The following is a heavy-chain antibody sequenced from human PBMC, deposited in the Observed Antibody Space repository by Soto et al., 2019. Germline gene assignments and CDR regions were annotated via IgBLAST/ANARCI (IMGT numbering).Heavy chain of an antibody. CDR2: IIPIFGTV. CDR3: AKGAVAGTPTSYYYYGMDV. Sequence: QVQLLQSGAEVKKPGSSVRVSCEASGGTFRTYAISWVRQAPGQGLEWMGEIIPIFGTVNYAQKCQGRVTITADECTTTVYMDLRSLRSEDTAVYYCAKGAVAGTPTSYYYYGMDVWGQGTTVTVSS. V-gene: IGHV1-69*12. D-gene: IGHD6-19*01. CDR1: GGTFRTYA. J-gene: IGHJ6*02.